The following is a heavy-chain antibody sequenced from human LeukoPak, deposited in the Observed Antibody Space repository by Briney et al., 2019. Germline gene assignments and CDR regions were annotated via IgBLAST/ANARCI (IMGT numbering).Heavy chain of an antibody. CDR3: ARWPMTNLAFDV. Sequence: PSETLSLTCTVSGGSISNYYWSWIRQPPGKGLEWIAYIHSTGSAIYNPSLRSRVTISVDTSKNQFSLKLSSVTAADTAVYFCARWPMTNLAFDVWGQGTMVTVSS. D-gene: IGHD3-22*01. CDR2: IHSTGSA. V-gene: IGHV4-59*01. J-gene: IGHJ3*01. CDR1: GGSISNYY.